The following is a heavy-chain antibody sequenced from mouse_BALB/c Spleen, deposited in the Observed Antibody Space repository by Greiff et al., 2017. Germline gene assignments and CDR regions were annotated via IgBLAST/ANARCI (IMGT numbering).Heavy chain of an antibody. J-gene: IGHJ3*01. V-gene: IGHV3-2*02. CDR1: GYSITSDYA. CDR3: AREGPYDGPFAY. Sequence: EVKLEESGPGLVKPSQSLSLTCTVTGYSITSDYAWNWIRQFPGNKLEWMGYISYSGSTSYNPSLKSRISITRDTSKNQFFLQLNSVTTEDTATYYCAREGPYDGPFAYWGQGTLVTVSA. CDR2: ISYSGST. D-gene: IGHD2-3*01.